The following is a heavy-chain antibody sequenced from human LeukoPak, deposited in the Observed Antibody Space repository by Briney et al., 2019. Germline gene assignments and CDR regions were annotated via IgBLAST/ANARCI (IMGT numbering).Heavy chain of an antibody. CDR1: GYSFTDYY. J-gene: IGHJ5*02. CDR3: GRADRLHGSPYLIGP. V-gene: IGHV1-2*02. D-gene: IGHD1-26*01. CDR2: INPNSGGT. Sequence: SSVTVSCKTSGYSFTDYYMHWVRQAPGQGLEWMGWINPNSGGTSSAQKFQGRVTITRNTSITTVYMEVRWRTSDDTAIYYCGRADRLHGSPYLIGPWGQGTLVTVSS.